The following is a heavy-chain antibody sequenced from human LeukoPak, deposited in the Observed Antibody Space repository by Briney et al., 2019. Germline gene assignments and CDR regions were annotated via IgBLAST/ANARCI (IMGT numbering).Heavy chain of an antibody. CDR2: ISGYNGNT. Sequence: ASVKVSCKASGYTFSSYGINWVRQAPGQGLEWMGWISGYNGNTNYAQKLQGRVTMTTDTSTSTVYMELRSLRSDDTAVYYCARDLSSGWHTAFDIWGQGTMVTVSS. CDR1: GYTFSSYG. CDR3: ARDLSSGWHTAFDI. D-gene: IGHD6-19*01. V-gene: IGHV1-18*01. J-gene: IGHJ3*02.